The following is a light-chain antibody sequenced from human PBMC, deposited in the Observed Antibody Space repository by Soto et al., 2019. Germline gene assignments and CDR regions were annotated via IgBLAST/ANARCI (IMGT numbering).Light chain of an antibody. CDR1: QSVSSN. CDR3: QQYNNWPYT. V-gene: IGKV3-15*01. Sequence: SPGERAALSCRASQSVSSNFAWYQQKPGQAPRLLIYGASSRATGTPARFSGSGSGTEFTLTIRCLQSEDFAVYYCQQYNNWPYTFGLGTKLEMK. CDR2: GAS. J-gene: IGKJ2*01.